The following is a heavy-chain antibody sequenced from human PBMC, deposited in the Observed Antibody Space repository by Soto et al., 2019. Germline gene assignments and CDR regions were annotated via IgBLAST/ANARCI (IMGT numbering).Heavy chain of an antibody. V-gene: IGHV3-21*01. J-gene: IGHJ5*02. CDR3: ARDLSSSWYLDNWFDP. CDR1: GFTFSSYS. CDR2: ISSSSSYI. D-gene: IGHD6-13*01. Sequence: GSLRLSCAASGFTFSSYSMNWVRQAPGKGLEWVSSISSSSSYICYADSVKGRFTISRDNAKNSLYLQMNSLRAEDTAVYYCARDLSSSWYLDNWFDPWGQGTLVTVSS.